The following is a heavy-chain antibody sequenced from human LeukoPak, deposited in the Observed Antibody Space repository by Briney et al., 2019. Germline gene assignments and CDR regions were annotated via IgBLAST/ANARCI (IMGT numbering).Heavy chain of an antibody. J-gene: IGHJ3*01. CDR3: AREYYYDSSGYRN. CDR1: GGSISSSSYY. D-gene: IGHD3-22*01. Sequence: ETLSLTCTVSGGSISSSSYYWGWVRQAPGKGLEWVSSISSSSSYIYYADSVKGRFTISRDNAKNSLYLQMNSLRAEDTAVYYCAREYYYDSSGYRNWGQGTMVTVSS. V-gene: IGHV3-21*01. CDR2: ISSSSSYI.